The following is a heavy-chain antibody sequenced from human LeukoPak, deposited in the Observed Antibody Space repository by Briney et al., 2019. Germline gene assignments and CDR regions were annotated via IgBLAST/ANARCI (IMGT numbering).Heavy chain of an antibody. CDR2: IHWNGGRT. Sequence: GGSLRLSCAASGFTFSSYGMHWVRQAPGKGLEWVSRIHWNGGRTGYADSVKGRFTISRDNAKNSLYLQMNSLRAEDMALYYCAKDRHSGYSSGWYGARWEYFQHWGQGTLVTVSS. CDR1: GFTFSSYG. V-gene: IGHV3-20*04. CDR3: AKDRHSGYSSGWYGARWEYFQH. D-gene: IGHD6-19*01. J-gene: IGHJ1*01.